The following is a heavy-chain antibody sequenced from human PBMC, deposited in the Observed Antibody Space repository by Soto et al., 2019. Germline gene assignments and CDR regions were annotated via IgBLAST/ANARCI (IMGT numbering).Heavy chain of an antibody. J-gene: IGHJ4*02. Sequence: QVQLVESGGGLVKPGGSLRLSCAASGFTFSDYYMSWIRQAPGKGLEWVSYISSSGSTIYYADSVKGRFTISRDNAKNSLYLQMNRLRAEDTAVYYCARDSRLYYYDSSGYPPDYWGQGTLVTVSS. D-gene: IGHD3-22*01. CDR3: ARDSRLYYYDSSGYPPDY. CDR1: GFTFSDYY. CDR2: ISSSGSTI. V-gene: IGHV3-11*01.